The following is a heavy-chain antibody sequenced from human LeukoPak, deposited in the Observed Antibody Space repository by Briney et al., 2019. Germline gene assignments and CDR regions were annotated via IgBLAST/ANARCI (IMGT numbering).Heavy chain of an antibody. CDR2: FDPEDGET. CDR1: GYTLTELS. D-gene: IGHD2-2*01. Sequence: ASVKVSCKVSGYTLTELSMHWVRQAPGKGLEWMGGFDPEDGETIYAQKFQGRVTMTEDTSTDTAYMELSSLRSEDTAVYYCARALSSVGYCSSTSCYVAGRYYYGMDVWGQGTTVTVSS. V-gene: IGHV1-24*01. CDR3: ARALSSVGYCSSTSCYVAGRYYYGMDV. J-gene: IGHJ6*02.